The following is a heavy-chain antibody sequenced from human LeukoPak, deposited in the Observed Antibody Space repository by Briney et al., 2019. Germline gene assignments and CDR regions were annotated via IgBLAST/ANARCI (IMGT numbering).Heavy chain of an antibody. CDR2: ISASGSTE. D-gene: IGHD4-17*01. CDR1: GFTFSDYY. CDR3: ARLDYEDYIFDY. J-gene: IGHJ4*02. Sequence: GGSLRLSCAASGFTFSDYYMSWIRQAPGKGLQWVSYISASGSTENYADSVRGRFTISRDIAKNSLYLQMNSLRAEDTAVYFCARLDYEDYIFDYWGQGTLVTVSS. V-gene: IGHV3-11*01.